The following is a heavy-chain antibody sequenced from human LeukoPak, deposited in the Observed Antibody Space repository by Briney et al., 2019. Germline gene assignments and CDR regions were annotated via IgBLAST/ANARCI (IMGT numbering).Heavy chain of an antibody. J-gene: IGHJ3*02. CDR1: GXSISXXX. Sequence: VSGXSISXXXWSWXXXXPGXXXEWIGYIYYSGSTNYNPSLKSRVTISVDTSKNQFSLKLSSVTAADTAVYYCARRSSSQAFDIWGQGTMVTVSS. CDR2: IYYSGST. D-gene: IGHD6-6*01. V-gene: IGHV4-59*01. CDR3: ARRSSSQAFDI.